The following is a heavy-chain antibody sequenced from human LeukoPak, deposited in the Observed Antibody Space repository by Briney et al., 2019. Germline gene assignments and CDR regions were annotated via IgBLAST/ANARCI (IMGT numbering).Heavy chain of an antibody. CDR3: ARLPTVTTSMYYFDY. V-gene: IGHV4-39*01. D-gene: IGHD4-17*01. J-gene: IGHJ4*02. CDR1: GGSISSNSYH. CDR2: IHYSGST. Sequence: SETLSLTCTVPGGSISSNSYHWGWIRQPPGKGLEWIGSIHYSGSTYYNPSLKSRVTISVDTSKNQFSLKLSSVTAADTAVYYCARLPTVTTSMYYFDYWGQGTLVTVSS.